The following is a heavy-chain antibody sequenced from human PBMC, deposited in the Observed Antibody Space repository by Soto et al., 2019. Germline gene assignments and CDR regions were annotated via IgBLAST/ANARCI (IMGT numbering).Heavy chain of an antibody. D-gene: IGHD2-2*01. V-gene: IGHV4-34*01. CDR2: INHSGST. Sequence: SETLSLTCAVYGGSFSGYYWSWIRQPPGKGLEWIGEINHSGSTNYNPSLKSRVTISVDTSKNQFSLKLSSVTAADTAVYYCARVTVVPAARYYYGMDVWGQGTTVTVSS. CDR3: ARVTVVPAARYYYGMDV. J-gene: IGHJ6*02. CDR1: GGSFSGYY.